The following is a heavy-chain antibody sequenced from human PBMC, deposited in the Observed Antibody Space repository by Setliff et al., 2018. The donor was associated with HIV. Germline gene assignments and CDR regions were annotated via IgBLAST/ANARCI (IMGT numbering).Heavy chain of an antibody. V-gene: IGHV4-61*09. CDR2: IYITGDT. J-gene: IGHJ6*02. CDR3: ARRLQFLEFLHGVGGLDV. D-gene: IGHD3-3*01. CDR1: GGSINRGTYY. Sequence: PSETLSLTCSVSGGSINRGTYYWTWIRQSAGKGLEWIGHIYITGDTDYNPSLKSRVTISVDTSKNQFSLKLSSATAADTAVYYCARRLQFLEFLHGVGGLDVWGQGTTVTVSS.